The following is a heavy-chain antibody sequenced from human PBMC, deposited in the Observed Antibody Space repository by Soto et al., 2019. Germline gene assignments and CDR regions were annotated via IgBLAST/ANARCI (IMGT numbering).Heavy chain of an antibody. V-gene: IGHV3-15*07. CDR2: IKSKTDGGTT. CDR3: STDSYIYMIVVRLDY. D-gene: IGHD3-22*01. CDR1: GFIFGNTW. Sequence: PGGSLRLSCAASGFIFGNTWINWVRQAPGKGLEWVGRIKSKTDGGTTDYAAPVKGRFAISRDDSKNIVYMQMNSLKIEDTAVYFCSTDSYIYMIVVRLDYWGHGTLVTVSS. J-gene: IGHJ4*01.